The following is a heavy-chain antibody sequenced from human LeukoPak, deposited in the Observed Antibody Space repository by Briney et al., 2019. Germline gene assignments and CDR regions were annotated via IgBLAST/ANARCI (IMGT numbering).Heavy chain of an antibody. J-gene: IGHJ1*01. CDR3: ANGQWLVKGSAEYFQH. D-gene: IGHD6-19*01. CDR2: IIPIFGTA. V-gene: IGHV1-69*05. CDR1: GGTFSSYA. Sequence: ASVKVSCKASGGTFSSYAISWVRQAPGQGPEGMGGIIPIFGTANYAQKFQGRVTITTDESTSTAYMELSSLRSEDTAVYYCANGQWLVKGSAEYFQHWGQGTLVTVSS.